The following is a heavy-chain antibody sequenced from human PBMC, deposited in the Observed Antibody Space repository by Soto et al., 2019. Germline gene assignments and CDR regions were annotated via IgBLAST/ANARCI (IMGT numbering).Heavy chain of an antibody. J-gene: IGHJ4*02. CDR1: GDSITSYY. V-gene: IGHV4-59*01. Sequence: SETLSLTCTVSGDSITSYYWTWIRQPPGKGLEWIGYIYHSGSTNYNSSFKSRVTISVDTSKSQFSLKLSSMTAADAAVYYCARGRVGGFDYWGQGTLVTVSS. CDR3: ARGRVGGFDY. CDR2: IYHSGST. D-gene: IGHD3-10*01.